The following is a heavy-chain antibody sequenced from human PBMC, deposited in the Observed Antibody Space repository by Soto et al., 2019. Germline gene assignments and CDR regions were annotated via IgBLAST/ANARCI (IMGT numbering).Heavy chain of an antibody. V-gene: IGHV4-30-2*01. CDR2: IYHSGST. D-gene: IGHD3-3*01. CDR1: GGSISSGGYS. J-gene: IGHJ4*02. CDR3: ARGIVEWDY. Sequence: PSETLSLTCAVSGGSISSGGYSWSWIRQPPGKGLEWIGYIYHSGSTYYNPSLKSRVTISVDTSKNQFSLKLTSVTAADTAVYYCARGIVEWDYWGQGTLVTVSS.